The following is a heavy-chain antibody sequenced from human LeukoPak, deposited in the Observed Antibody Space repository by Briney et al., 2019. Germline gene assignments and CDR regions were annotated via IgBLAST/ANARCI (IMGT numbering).Heavy chain of an antibody. J-gene: IGHJ5*02. CDR2: ISSGAGTI. CDR1: GFTFNTYE. V-gene: IGHV3-48*03. D-gene: IGHD1-26*01. Sequence: GGSLRLSCAASGFTFNTYEMNWVRQAPGKGLEWISYISSGAGTIYYADSVKGRFTISRDNAKYSLYLQMNSLRAEDTAAYYCARGGVKIVGAAFDTWGQGTLVTVSS. CDR3: ARGGVKIVGAAFDT.